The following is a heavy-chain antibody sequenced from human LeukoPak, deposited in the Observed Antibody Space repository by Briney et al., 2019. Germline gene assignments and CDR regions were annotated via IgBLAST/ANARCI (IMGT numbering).Heavy chain of an antibody. CDR3: AREGVGRDYYYYYMDV. V-gene: IGHV4-34*01. J-gene: IGHJ6*03. Sequence: SETLSLTCTVFYGSFSGYYWSWIRQPPGKGLEWIGEINHNGNTNYNPSLKSRVTISVDTSKDQFPLKLSSVTAADTAVYYCAREGVGRDYYYYYMDVWGKGTTVTVSS. D-gene: IGHD1-26*01. CDR2: INHNGNT. CDR1: YGSFSGYY.